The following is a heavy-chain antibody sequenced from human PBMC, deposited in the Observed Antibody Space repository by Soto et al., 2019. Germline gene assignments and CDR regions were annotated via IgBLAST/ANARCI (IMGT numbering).Heavy chain of an antibody. CDR3: ASQQLVHYYYGMDV. CDR1: GGSISSSSYY. V-gene: IGHV4-39*01. D-gene: IGHD6-13*01. Sequence: QLQLQESGPGLVKPSETLSLTCTVSGGSISSSSYYWGWIRQPPGKGLEWIGSSYYSGSTYYNPSLTSRVTISVATSKPPLSLKLSSVTAAHTAVYYCASQQLVHYYYGMDVWGQGTTVTVSS. J-gene: IGHJ6*02. CDR2: SYYSGST.